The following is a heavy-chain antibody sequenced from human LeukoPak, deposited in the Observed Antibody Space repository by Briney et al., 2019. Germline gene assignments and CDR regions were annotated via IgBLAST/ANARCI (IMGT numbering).Heavy chain of an antibody. CDR1: GFAFSNYG. J-gene: IGHJ6*02. Sequence: GGSLRLSCAASGFAFSNYGISWVRQAPGKGLEWVSTIGGGGDTYYADSVKGRFTISRDNSKNTLYLQMNSLRAEDTAVYYCANSWDPSWNDSGGYRGYYYYYGMDVWGQGTTVTVSS. CDR2: IGGGGDT. D-gene: IGHD3-22*01. CDR3: ANSWDPSWNDSGGYRGYYYYYGMDV. V-gene: IGHV3-23*01.